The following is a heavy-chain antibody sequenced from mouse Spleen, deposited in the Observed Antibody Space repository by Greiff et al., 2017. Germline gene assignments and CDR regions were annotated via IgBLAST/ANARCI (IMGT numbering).Heavy chain of an antibody. Sequence: VQLQQSGPGLVQPSQSLSITCTVSGFSLTSYGVHWVRQSPGKGLEWLGVIWSGGSTDYNAAFISRLSISKDNSKSQVFFKLNSLQADDTAIYYCARNYHYGSSYGGDYFDYWGQGTTLTVSS. V-gene: IGHV2-2*01. CDR2: IWSGGST. CDR1: GFSLTSYG. CDR3: ARNYHYGSSYGGDYFDY. D-gene: IGHD1-1*01. J-gene: IGHJ2*01.